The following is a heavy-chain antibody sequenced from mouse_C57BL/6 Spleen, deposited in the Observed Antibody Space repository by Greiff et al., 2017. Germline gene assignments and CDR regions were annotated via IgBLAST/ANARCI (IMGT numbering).Heavy chain of an antibody. J-gene: IGHJ3*01. Sequence: VQLQQSGPELVKPGASVKISCKASGYTFTDYYMNWVKQSHGKSLEWIGDINPNNGGTSYNQKFKGKATLTVDKSSSTAYMELRSLTSEDSAVYYCARSAYSNYEAWFAYWGQGTLVTVSA. CDR1: GYTFTDYY. CDR3: ARSAYSNYEAWFAY. D-gene: IGHD2-5*01. V-gene: IGHV1-26*01. CDR2: INPNNGGT.